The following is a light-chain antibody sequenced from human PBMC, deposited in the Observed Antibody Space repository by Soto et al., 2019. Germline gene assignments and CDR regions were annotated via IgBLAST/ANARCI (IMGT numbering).Light chain of an antibody. CDR2: GAS. V-gene: IGKV3-20*01. CDR1: QRLSNSY. J-gene: IGKJ2*01. Sequence: EIVLTQSPGTLSLSPGERATLSCRASQRLSNSYLAWYQQNPGQAHRLLIYGASSRATCIPDMFSGSGSGTDVTLSISRQEPQDCAVYYCQKYGSSQIPFGQGTKLEIK. CDR3: QKYGSSQIP.